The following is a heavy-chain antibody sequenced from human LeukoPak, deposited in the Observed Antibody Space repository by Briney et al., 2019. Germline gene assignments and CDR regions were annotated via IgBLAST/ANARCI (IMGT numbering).Heavy chain of an antibody. CDR2: IYYSGDT. CDR1: GGSISSSAYY. J-gene: IGHJ3*02. CDR3: ARFWPIVPVYGGGDYFHRGEAFDI. D-gene: IGHD2-21*01. V-gene: IGHV4-39*01. Sequence: PSETLSLTCTVSGGSISSSAYYWGWIRQPPGKELAWIGNIYYSGDTYYNPSLKSRVTIYVATSENQFSLRLTSVTAADTAVYSCARFWPIVPVYGGGDYFHRGEAFDIWGQGTMVTVSS.